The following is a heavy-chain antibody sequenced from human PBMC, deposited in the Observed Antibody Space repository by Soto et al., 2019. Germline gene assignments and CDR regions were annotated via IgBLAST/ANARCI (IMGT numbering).Heavy chain of an antibody. CDR2: ISYDGSNK. D-gene: IGHD5-18*01. CDR1: GFTFSNYA. CDR3: AKATGGYSYGLDYYYYGMDV. J-gene: IGHJ6*02. V-gene: IGHV3-30*18. Sequence: PGGSLRLSCAASGFTFSNYAMHWVRQAPGKGLEWVAVISYDGSNKYYADSVKGRFTISRDNSKNTLYLQMNSLRAEDTAVYYCAKATGGYSYGLDYYYYGMDVWGQGTTVTVPS.